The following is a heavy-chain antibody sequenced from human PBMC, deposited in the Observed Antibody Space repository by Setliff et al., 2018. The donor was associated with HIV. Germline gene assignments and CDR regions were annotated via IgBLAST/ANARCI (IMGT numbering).Heavy chain of an antibody. Sequence: SVKVSCRASGGTFSSYVISWVRQAPGQGLEWMGGIIPIFGTTHYAQKFQGRVTVTADESTSTAYMQLSSLRSDDTAVYYCARGRNYDSSGYGDYYYYMDVWGKGTTVTVSS. J-gene: IGHJ6*03. CDR2: IIPIFGTT. CDR1: GGTFSSYV. CDR3: ARGRNYDSSGYGDYYYYMDV. V-gene: IGHV1-69*13. D-gene: IGHD3-22*01.